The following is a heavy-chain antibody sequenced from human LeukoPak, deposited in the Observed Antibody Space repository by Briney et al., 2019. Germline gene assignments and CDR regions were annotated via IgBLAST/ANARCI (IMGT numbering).Heavy chain of an antibody. CDR2: INHSGST. V-gene: IGHV4-34*01. Sequence: SETLSLTCAVYGGSFSGYYWSWIRQPPGKGLEWIGEINHSGSTNYNPSLKSRVTISLDTSKNQFSLKLSSVTAADTAVYYCTGKYYYDSSGYYYADYWGQGTLVTVSS. J-gene: IGHJ4*02. CDR3: TGKYYYDSSGYYYADY. CDR1: GGSFSGYY. D-gene: IGHD3-22*01.